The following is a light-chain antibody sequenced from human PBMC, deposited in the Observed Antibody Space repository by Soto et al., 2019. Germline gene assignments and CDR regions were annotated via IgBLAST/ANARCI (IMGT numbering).Light chain of an antibody. V-gene: IGLV2-14*01. J-gene: IGLJ1*01. Sequence: QSALTQPASVSGSPGQSITISCTGTSSDIGNYDYVSWFQQHPGKAPKLLISEVSNRPSGVSYRFSGSKSGTTASLTISGLQAEDEADYYCSSYTRTSSYVFGGGTKVT. CDR1: SSDIGNYDY. CDR3: SSYTRTSSYV. CDR2: EVS.